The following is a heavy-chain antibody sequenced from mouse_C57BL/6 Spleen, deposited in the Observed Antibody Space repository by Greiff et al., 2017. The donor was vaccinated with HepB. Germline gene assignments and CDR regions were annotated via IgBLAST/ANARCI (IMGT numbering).Heavy chain of an antibody. CDR3: APLRAMDY. CDR2: IYPGDGDT. V-gene: IGHV1-82*01. Sequence: QVQLQQSGPELVKPGASVKISCKASGYAFSSSWMNWVKQRPGKGLEWIGRIYPGDGDTNYNGKFKGKATLTADKSSSTAYMQLSSLTSEDSAVYFCAPLRAMDYWGQGTSVTVSS. J-gene: IGHJ4*01. CDR1: GYAFSSSW.